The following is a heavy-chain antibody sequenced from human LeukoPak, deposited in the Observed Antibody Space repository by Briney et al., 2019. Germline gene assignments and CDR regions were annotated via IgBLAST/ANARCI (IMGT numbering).Heavy chain of an antibody. J-gene: IGHJ4*02. V-gene: IGHV4-4*07. D-gene: IGHD6-19*01. CDR2: IHTSGST. Sequence: SETLSLTCTVSGGSISNYHWSWIRQPAGKGLEWIGQIHTSGSTNYTPPLKSRVTMSIDTPENQLSLTIRSVTAADTAVYYCARRDISSGWSFDYWGQGTLVTVSS. CDR3: ARRDISSGWSFDY. CDR1: GGSISNYH.